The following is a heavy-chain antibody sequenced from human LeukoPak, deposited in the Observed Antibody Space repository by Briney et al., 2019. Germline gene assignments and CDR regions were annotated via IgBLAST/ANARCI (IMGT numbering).Heavy chain of an antibody. V-gene: IGHV1-18*01. D-gene: IGHD6-13*01. CDR3: ARDQTRWQQLVVAY. Sequence: APVKVSCKASGYTFTSYGISWVRQAPGQGLEWMGWISAYNGNTNYAQKLQGRVTMTTDTSTSTAYMELRSLRSDDTAVYYCARDQTRWQQLVVAYWGQGTLVTVSS. J-gene: IGHJ4*02. CDR2: ISAYNGNT. CDR1: GYTFTSYG.